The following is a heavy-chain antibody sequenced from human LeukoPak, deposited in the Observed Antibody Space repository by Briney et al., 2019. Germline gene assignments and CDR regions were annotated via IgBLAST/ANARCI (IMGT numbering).Heavy chain of an antibody. V-gene: IGHV3-64*01. D-gene: IGHD3-10*01. J-gene: IGHJ5*02. CDR2: IKSKGGST. Sequence: PGGSLRLSCAASGFTFSNFAMHWARQAPGKGLEYVSAIKSKGGSTYCASSVKGRFTISRDNSKNTLFLQMGRLRHEDMAVYYCARGRGGHYDLWGQGTLVTVST. CDR1: GFTFSNFA. CDR3: ARGRGGHYDL.